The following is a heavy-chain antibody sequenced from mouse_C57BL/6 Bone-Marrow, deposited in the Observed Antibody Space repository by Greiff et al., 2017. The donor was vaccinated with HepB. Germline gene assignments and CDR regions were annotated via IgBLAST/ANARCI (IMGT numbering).Heavy chain of an antibody. Sequence: SGTVLARPGASVKMSCKTSGYTFTSYWMHWVKQRPGQGLEWIGAIYPGNSDTSYNQKFKGKAKLTADPSASTAFMELRSLTNEDSAVYYCTRRFHYYGSSGDYWGQGTSVTVSS. V-gene: IGHV1-5*01. CDR3: TRRFHYYGSSGDY. D-gene: IGHD1-1*01. CDR1: GYTFTSYW. CDR2: IYPGNSDT. J-gene: IGHJ4*01.